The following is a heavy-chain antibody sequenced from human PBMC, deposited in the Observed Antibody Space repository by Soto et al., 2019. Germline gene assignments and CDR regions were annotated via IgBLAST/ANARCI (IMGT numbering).Heavy chain of an antibody. CDR2: ISYDGSNK. CDR1: GFTFSSYG. CDR3: AKGMYSLLY. Sequence: QVQLVESGGGVVQPGRSLRLSCAASGFTFSSYGMHWVRQAPGKGLEWVAVISYDGSNKYYADSVKGRFTISRDNSKNTLYLQMNSLRAEDTAVYYCAKGMYSLLYWGQGTLVTVSS. J-gene: IGHJ4*02. D-gene: IGHD6-13*01. V-gene: IGHV3-30*18.